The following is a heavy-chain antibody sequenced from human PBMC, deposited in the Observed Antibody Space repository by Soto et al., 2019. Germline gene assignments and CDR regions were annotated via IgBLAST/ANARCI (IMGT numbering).Heavy chain of an antibody. Sequence: QVQLVQSGAEVKKPGSSVKVSCKASGGTFSSYAISWVRQAPGQGLEWMGGIIPIFGTANYAQKFQGRVTITADKSTSTAYMELSSLRSEDTAVYDCAREASMAIGEPSYCDYCGQGTLVTVSS. CDR1: GGTFSSYA. J-gene: IGHJ4*02. D-gene: IGHD3-10*01. CDR2: IIPIFGTA. CDR3: AREASMAIGEPSYCDY. V-gene: IGHV1-69*06.